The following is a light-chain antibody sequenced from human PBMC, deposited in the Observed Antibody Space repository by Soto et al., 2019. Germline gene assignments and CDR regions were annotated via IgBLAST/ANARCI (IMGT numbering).Light chain of an antibody. CDR2: NAS. J-gene: IGKJ4*01. Sequence: EIVLTQSPATLSVSPGERATLSCRASQSVSSYLAWLQQKPGQGPRLLIYNASNRATGIPARFSGSGSGTDFTLTISRLEPEDFAVYYCQQRSKWPLTFGGGTKVEIK. CDR3: QQRSKWPLT. CDR1: QSVSSY. V-gene: IGKV3-11*01.